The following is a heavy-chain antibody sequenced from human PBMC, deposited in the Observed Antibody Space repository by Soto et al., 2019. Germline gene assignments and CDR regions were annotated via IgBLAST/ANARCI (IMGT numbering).Heavy chain of an antibody. CDR2: IIPIFGTA. CDR1: GGTFSSYA. V-gene: IGHV1-69*13. D-gene: IGHD6-19*01. Sequence: ASVKVSCKASGGTFSSYAISWVRQAPGQGLEWMGGIIPIFGTANYAQKFQGRVTITADESTSTAYMELSSLRSEDTAVYYCARAAYSRGWKTISHYFNGLDVWGQGTTVTVS. CDR3: ARAAYSRGWKTISHYFNGLDV. J-gene: IGHJ6*02.